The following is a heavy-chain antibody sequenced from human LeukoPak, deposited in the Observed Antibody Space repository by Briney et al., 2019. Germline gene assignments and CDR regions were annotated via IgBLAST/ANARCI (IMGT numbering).Heavy chain of an antibody. Sequence: SETLSLTCKVSGYSITSSYFWVWIRQPPGNGLEWIGSISDSGSTNYNPSLKSRVTISVDTSKNQFSLKLSSVTAADTAVYYCARSASYYDSSGYYPYDAFYIWGQGTMVTVSS. CDR1: GYSITSSYF. CDR3: ARSASYYDSSGYYPYDAFYI. J-gene: IGHJ3*02. CDR2: ISDSGST. D-gene: IGHD3-22*01. V-gene: IGHV4-38-2*02.